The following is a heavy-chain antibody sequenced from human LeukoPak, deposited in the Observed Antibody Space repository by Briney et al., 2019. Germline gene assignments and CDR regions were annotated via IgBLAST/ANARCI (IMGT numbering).Heavy chain of an antibody. J-gene: IGHJ3*02. D-gene: IGHD5-18*01. Sequence: SETLSLTCTVSGGSIRSYYWSWIRQPTAKGLAWIGYIYYSGSTNYNPPLKSQVTISVDTSKNQFSLKLSSVTAADTAVYYCARDTGYSYGLDAFDIWGQGTMVTVSS. CDR2: IYYSGST. CDR3: ARDTGYSYGLDAFDI. CDR1: GGSIRSYY. V-gene: IGHV4-59*01.